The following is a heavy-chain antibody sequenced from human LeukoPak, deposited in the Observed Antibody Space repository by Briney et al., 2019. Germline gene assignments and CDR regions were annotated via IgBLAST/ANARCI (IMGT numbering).Heavy chain of an antibody. V-gene: IGHV1-24*01. CDR1: GYTLTELS. Sequence: GASVKVSCKVSGYTLTELSMHWVRQAPGKGLEWMGGFDPEDGETIYAQKFQGRVTMTEDTSTDTAYMELSSLRSEDTAVYYCAIRYGDYVGNWFDPWGQGTLVTVSP. J-gene: IGHJ5*02. CDR3: AIRYGDYVGNWFDP. D-gene: IGHD4-17*01. CDR2: FDPEDGET.